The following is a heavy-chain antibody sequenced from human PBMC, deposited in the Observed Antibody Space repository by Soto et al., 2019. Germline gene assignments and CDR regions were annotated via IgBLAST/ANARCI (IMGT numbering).Heavy chain of an antibody. J-gene: IGHJ4*02. CDR1: GGTFSSYT. Sequence: VKVSCKASGGTFSSYTISWVRQAPGQGLEWMGRIIPILGIANYAQKFQGRVTITADKSTSTAYMELSSLRSEDTAVYYCARDHQDPTTPLDYWGQGTLVTVSS. CDR2: IIPILGIA. V-gene: IGHV1-69*04. CDR3: ARDHQDPTTPLDY. D-gene: IGHD2-15*01.